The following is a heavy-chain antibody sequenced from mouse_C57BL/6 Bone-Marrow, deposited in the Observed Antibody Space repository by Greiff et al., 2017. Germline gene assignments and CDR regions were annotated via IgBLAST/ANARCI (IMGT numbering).Heavy chain of an antibody. V-gene: IGHV1-69*01. Sequence: QVQLQQPGAELVMPGASVKLSCKASGYTFTSYWMHWVKQRPGQGLEWIGEIDPSDSYTNYNQQFKGQSTLTVDKSSSTAYIQLSSLTSEDSAVYYGAKRAAGRGYVDGWGTGTTVTVSS. J-gene: IGHJ1*03. CDR2: IDPSDSYT. CDR1: GYTFTSYW. CDR3: AKRAAGRGYVDG. D-gene: IGHD3-3*01.